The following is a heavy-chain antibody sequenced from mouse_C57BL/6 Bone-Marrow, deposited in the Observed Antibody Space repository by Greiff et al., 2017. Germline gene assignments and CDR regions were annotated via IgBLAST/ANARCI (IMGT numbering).Heavy chain of an antibody. CDR3: ARTGDDYDGYAMDY. J-gene: IGHJ4*01. D-gene: IGHD2-4*01. CDR2: INPSSGYT. CDR1: GYTFTSYT. Sequence: VQLQQSGAELARPGASVKMSCKASGYTFTSYTMHWVKQRPGQGLEWIGYINPSSGYTKYNQKFKDKATLTADKSSSTAYMQLSSLTSEDSAVYYCARTGDDYDGYAMDYWGQGTSVTVSS. V-gene: IGHV1-4*01.